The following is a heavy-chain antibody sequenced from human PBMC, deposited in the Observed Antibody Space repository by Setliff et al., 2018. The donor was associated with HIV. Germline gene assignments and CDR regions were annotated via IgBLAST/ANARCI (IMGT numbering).Heavy chain of an antibody. CDR2: INPTGGST. Sequence: ASVKVSCKPSGYSFTNHYMHWVRQAPGQGLEWMGVINPTGGSTRNTQKFQGRVAMTRDTSTSTVYMELSSLRSEDTAVCYCASGGGMIVVVSYFDYWGQGTLVTVSS. CDR1: GYSFTNHY. CDR3: ASGGGMIVVVSYFDY. J-gene: IGHJ4*02. D-gene: IGHD3-22*01. V-gene: IGHV1-46*01.